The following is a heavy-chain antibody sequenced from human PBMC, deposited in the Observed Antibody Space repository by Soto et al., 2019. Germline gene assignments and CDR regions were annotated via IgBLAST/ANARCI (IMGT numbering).Heavy chain of an antibody. CDR2: IYYSGST. J-gene: IGHJ3*02. D-gene: IGHD1-26*01. V-gene: IGHV4-61*01. Sequence: QVQLQESGPGLVKPSETLSLTCTVSGGSVSSGSYYWSWIRQPPGKGLEWIGYIYYSGSTNYNPSLKFRFTISVDTSKKQCSLKLSSVTAADTAMYYCSRDRRQWGPHDAFDIWGQGTMVTVSS. CDR1: GGSVSSGSYY. CDR3: SRDRRQWGPHDAFDI.